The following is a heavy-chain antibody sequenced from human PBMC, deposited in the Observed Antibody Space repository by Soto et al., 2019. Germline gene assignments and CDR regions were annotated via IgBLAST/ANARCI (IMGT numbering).Heavy chain of an antibody. CDR3: ARDYCSSTSCYRVNWFDP. D-gene: IGHD2-2*02. CDR2: INPSGGST. CDR1: GYTFTSYY. J-gene: IGHJ5*02. V-gene: IGHV1-46*01. Sequence: ASAKVSCKASGYTFTSYYMHSVRQATGQGLEWMGIINPSGGSTSYAQKFQGRVTMTRDTSTSTVYMELSSLRSEDTAVYYCARDYCSSTSCYRVNWFDPWGQGTLVTVSS.